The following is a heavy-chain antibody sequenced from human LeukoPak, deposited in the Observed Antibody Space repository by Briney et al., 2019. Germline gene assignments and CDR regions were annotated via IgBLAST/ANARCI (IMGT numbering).Heavy chain of an antibody. V-gene: IGHV4-59*08. Sequence: SETLSLTCTVSGGSISNYLWSWIRQSPGKGLECIGYIHDTGRTKYNPSLESRVTISIDTSNQFSLTLRSVTAADTAVYYCARLLRWSEDGFDIWGQGTMVAISS. D-gene: IGHD2-15*01. J-gene: IGHJ3*02. CDR1: GGSISNYL. CDR2: IHDTGRT. CDR3: ARLLRWSEDGFDI.